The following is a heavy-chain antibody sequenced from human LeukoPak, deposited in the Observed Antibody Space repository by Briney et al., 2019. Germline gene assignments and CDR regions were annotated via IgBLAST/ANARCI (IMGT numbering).Heavy chain of an antibody. D-gene: IGHD2-8*01. V-gene: IGHV4-4*07. CDR3: ARDVEFTKD. J-gene: IGHJ4*02. CDR1: GGSISSYY. CDR2: IYTGGGT. Sequence: ETLSTTCTVSGGSISSYYWSWIRQPAGKGLEWIGRIYTGGGTNYNPSLKSRVSMSVDTSKNQFSLKLNSVTAADTAVYFCARDVEFTKDWGQGTLATVSS.